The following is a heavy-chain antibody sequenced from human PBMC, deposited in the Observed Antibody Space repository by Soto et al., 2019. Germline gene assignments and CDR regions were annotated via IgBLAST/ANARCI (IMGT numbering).Heavy chain of an antibody. V-gene: IGHV4-34*01. CDR3: ARAGSAKYYYYYYMDV. J-gene: IGHJ6*03. CDR2: INHSGST. D-gene: IGHD3-10*01. CDR1: GRAFSGYY. Sequence: SETLSLTCAVYGRAFSGYYWSWIRQHPGKGLEWIGEINHSGSTNYNPSLKSRVTISVDTSKNQFSLKLSSVTAADTAVYYCARAGSAKYYYYYYMDVWGKGTTVTVSS.